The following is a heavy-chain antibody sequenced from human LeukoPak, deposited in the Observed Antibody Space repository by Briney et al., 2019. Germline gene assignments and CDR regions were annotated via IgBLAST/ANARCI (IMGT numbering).Heavy chain of an antibody. D-gene: IGHD2-15*01. CDR1: GYTFTSYD. CDR2: ISAYNGNT. CDR3: ARVGYCSGGSCYSRFSWFDP. V-gene: IGHV1-18*01. J-gene: IGHJ5*02. Sequence: ASVKVSCKASGYTFTSYDINWVRQAPGQGLEWMGWISAYNGNTNYAQKLQGRVTMTTDTSTSTAYMELRSLRSEDTAVYYCARVGYCSGGSCYSRFSWFDPWGQGTLVTVSS.